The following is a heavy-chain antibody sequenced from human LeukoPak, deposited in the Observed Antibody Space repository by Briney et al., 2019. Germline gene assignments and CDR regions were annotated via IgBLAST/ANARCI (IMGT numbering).Heavy chain of an antibody. J-gene: IGHJ5*02. CDR1: GGSISSYY. D-gene: IGHD1-26*01. Sequence: SETLSLTCTVSGGSISSYYWSWIRQPPGKGLEWIGYIYYSGSTNYNPSLKSRVTISVDTSKNQFSLKLSSVTAADTAVYYCVRSWGGNWFDPWGQGTLVTVSS. V-gene: IGHV4-59*01. CDR3: VRSWGGNWFDP. CDR2: IYYSGST.